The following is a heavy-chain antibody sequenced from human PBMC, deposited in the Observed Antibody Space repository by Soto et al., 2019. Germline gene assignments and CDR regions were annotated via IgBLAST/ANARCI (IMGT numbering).Heavy chain of an antibody. Sequence: GASVKVSCEASGYTFTGYYMHWVRQAPGQGLEWMGWINPNSGGTNYAQKFQGWVTMTRDTSISTAYMELSRLRSDDTAVYYCAREGIAVAGGAFDIWGQGTMVTVSS. CDR3: AREGIAVAGGAFDI. D-gene: IGHD6-19*01. J-gene: IGHJ3*02. CDR1: GYTFTGYY. V-gene: IGHV1-2*04. CDR2: INPNSGGT.